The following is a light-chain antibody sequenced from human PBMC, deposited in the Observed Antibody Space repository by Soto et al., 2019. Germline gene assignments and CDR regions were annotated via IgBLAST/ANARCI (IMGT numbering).Light chain of an antibody. V-gene: IGKV3-11*01. J-gene: IGKJ5*01. CDR3: QQRSNWPPIT. Sequence: DIVLTQSPSTLALSPGERATLSCRARQRVSSYLAWYQQKPGQAPRLLIYDASNRATGIPARFSGSGSGTDFTLTISSLEPEDVSVYYCQQRSNWPPITFGQGTRLEIK. CDR2: DAS. CDR1: QRVSSY.